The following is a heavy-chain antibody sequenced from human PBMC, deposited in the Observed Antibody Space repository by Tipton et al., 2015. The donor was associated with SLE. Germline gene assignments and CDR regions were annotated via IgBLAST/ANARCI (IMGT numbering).Heavy chain of an antibody. CDR1: GGPLTGDY. D-gene: IGHD3-10*01. CDR3: ARRGHYYGSGKMGDY. CDR2: VFYTGRT. J-gene: IGHJ4*02. Sequence: TLSLTCTVSGGPLTGDYWSWIRQPPGKGLEWIGYVFYTGRTTYNPSLERRVTISIDTSRTQFSLNLTSVTASDTAVYYCARRGHYYGSGKMGDYWGQGTLVTVSS. V-gene: IGHV4-59*08.